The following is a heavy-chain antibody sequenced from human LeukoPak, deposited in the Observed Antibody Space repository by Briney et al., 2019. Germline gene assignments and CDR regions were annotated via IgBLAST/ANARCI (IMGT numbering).Heavy chain of an antibody. Sequence: PGGSLRLSCAASGFTFSCYAMSWVRQAPGKGLEWVSTISGSDGSTYYADSVKGRFTISRDNSKNTLYLQMNSLRAEDTAIYYCAKGYCSGGSCYHDAFDIWGKGTMVTVSS. CDR3: AKGYCSGGSCYHDAFDI. D-gene: IGHD2-15*01. CDR1: GFTFSCYA. V-gene: IGHV3-23*01. J-gene: IGHJ3*02. CDR2: ISGSDGST.